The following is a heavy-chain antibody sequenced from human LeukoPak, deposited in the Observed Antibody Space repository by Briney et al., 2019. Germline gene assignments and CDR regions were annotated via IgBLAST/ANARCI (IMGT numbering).Heavy chain of an antibody. J-gene: IGHJ4*02. CDR1: GYTFTSYG. Sequence: ASVKVSCKASGYTFTSYGISWVRQAPGQGLAWMGWISAYNGNTNYAQKLQGRVTMTTDTSTSTAYMELRSLRSDDTAVYYCARGGYCSSTSCYGSDYWGQGTLVTVSS. CDR3: ARGGYCSSTSCYGSDY. V-gene: IGHV1-18*01. D-gene: IGHD2-2*01. CDR2: ISAYNGNT.